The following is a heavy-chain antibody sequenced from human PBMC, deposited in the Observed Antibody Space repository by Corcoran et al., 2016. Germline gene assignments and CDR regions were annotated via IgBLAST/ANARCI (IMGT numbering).Heavy chain of an antibody. Sequence: QVQLQQSGPGLVKPSQTLSLTCAISGDSVSSNSAAWNWIRQSPSRGLEWLGRTYYRSKWNDDYAVSVKGRITINPDTSKNQFSLLLNSLTPEDTSVYYCASGGGGFDIWGQGTKVTVSS. D-gene: IGHD2-15*01. CDR3: ASGGGGFDI. J-gene: IGHJ3*02. V-gene: IGHV6-1*01. CDR2: TYYRSKWND. CDR1: GDSVSSNSAA.